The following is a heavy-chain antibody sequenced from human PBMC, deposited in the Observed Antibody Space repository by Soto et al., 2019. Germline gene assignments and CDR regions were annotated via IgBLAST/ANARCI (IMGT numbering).Heavy chain of an antibody. CDR2: IWYDGSNK. CDR1: GFTFSSYG. J-gene: IGHJ6*02. V-gene: IGHV3-33*01. Sequence: GGSLRLSCAASGFTFSSYGMHWVRQAPGKGLEWVAVIWYDGSNKYYADSVKGRFTISRDNSKNTLYLQMNSLRAEDTAVYYCARLEWDLESYYYGMDVWGQGTTVTVSS. D-gene: IGHD1-26*01. CDR3: ARLEWDLESYYYGMDV.